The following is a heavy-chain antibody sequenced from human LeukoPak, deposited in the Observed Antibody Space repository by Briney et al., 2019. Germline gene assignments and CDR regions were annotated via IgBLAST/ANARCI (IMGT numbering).Heavy chain of an antibody. Sequence: GGSLRLSCAASGFIFSSYGMHWVRQAPGKGLGWVAYTWYDGSNKYYADSVKGRFTISRDNSKNTLYLQMNSLRAEDTAVYYCAKDMAHCSGGSCPPGGYYGMDVWGQGTTVTVSS. V-gene: IGHV3-30*02. D-gene: IGHD2-15*01. CDR1: GFIFSSYG. J-gene: IGHJ6*02. CDR2: TWYDGSNK. CDR3: AKDMAHCSGGSCPPGGYYGMDV.